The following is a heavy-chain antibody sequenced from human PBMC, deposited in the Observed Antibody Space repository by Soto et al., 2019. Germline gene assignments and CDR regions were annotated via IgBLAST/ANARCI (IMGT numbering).Heavy chain of an antibody. J-gene: IGHJ6*02. CDR1: GGSIGSGGYY. D-gene: IGHD2-2*01. Sequence: NPSETLSLTCTVSGGSIGSGGYYWTWIRQHPGKGLEFIGYIYYSGSTDYNPSLKSRISISVDMSKNQFSLKLSSVTAADTAVYYCGGLGYCGSTSCPPWLGDYCHYGLNVWGQGTTVTVSS. CDR3: GGLGYCGSTSCPPWLGDYCHYGLNV. V-gene: IGHV4-31*03. CDR2: IYYSGST.